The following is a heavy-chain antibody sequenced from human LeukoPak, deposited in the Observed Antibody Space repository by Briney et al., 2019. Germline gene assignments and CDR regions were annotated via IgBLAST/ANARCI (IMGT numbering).Heavy chain of an antibody. Sequence: GGSLRLSCAASGFTFSSYGMHWVRQAPGKGLEWVAFIRYDGSNKYYADSVKGRFTISRDNSKNTLYLQMNSLRAEDTAVYYCARARGSGSPYFDYWGQGTLVTVSS. J-gene: IGHJ4*02. D-gene: IGHD3-10*01. CDR2: IRYDGSNK. CDR3: ARARGSGSPYFDY. V-gene: IGHV3-30*02. CDR1: GFTFSSYG.